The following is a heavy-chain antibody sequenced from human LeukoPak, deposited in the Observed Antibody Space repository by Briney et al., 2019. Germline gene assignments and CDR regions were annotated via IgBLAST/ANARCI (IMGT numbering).Heavy chain of an antibody. CDR3: AAYCSGGSCYIR. CDR2: ISAYNGNT. V-gene: IGHV1-18*01. D-gene: IGHD2-15*01. J-gene: IGHJ4*02. CDR1: GYTFTGYG. Sequence: ASVKVSCKASGYTFTGYGISWVRQAPGQGLEWMGWISAYNGNTNYAQKLQGRVTMTTDTSTSTAYMELRSLRSDDTAVYYCAAYCSGGSCYIRWGQGVLVTVSS.